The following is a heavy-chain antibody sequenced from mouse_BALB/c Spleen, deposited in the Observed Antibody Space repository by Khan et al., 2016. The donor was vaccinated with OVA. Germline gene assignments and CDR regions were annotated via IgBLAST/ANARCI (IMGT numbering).Heavy chain of an antibody. D-gene: IGHD1-2*01. CDR2: ISYSGST. J-gene: IGHJ2*01. Sequence: EVKLEESGPGLVKPSQSLSLTCTVTGYSITSGYGWNWIRQFPGNKLEWMGYISYSGSTTYNPSLNSRISITRDTSKNQFFLQLNSVTTEDTATYYCARTARIKYWGQGTTLTVSS. CDR1: GYSITSGYG. V-gene: IGHV3-2*02. CDR3: ARTARIKY.